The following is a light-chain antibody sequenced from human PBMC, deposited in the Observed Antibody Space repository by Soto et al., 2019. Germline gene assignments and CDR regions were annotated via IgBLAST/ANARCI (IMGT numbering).Light chain of an antibody. CDR1: SGHSSYA. Sequence: QLVLTQSPSASASLRASVKLTCTLSSGHSSYAIAWHQQQPEKGPRYLMKLNSDGSHTKGDGIPDRFSGSSSGAERYLTISSLQSEDEADYYCQTWGTGYWVFGGGTKLTVL. CDR3: QTWGTGYWV. CDR2: LNSDGSH. V-gene: IGLV4-69*01. J-gene: IGLJ3*02.